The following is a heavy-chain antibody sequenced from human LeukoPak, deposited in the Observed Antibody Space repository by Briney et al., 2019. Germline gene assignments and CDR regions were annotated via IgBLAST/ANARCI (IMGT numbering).Heavy chain of an antibody. CDR1: GGSISSYY. D-gene: IGHD3-9*01. Sequence: SETLSLTCTVSGGSISSYYWSWIRQPPGKGLVWIGYIYYSGSTNYNPSLKSRVTISVDTSKNQFSLKLSSVTAADTAVYYCARDNHLYYDILTGSFDIWGQGTMVTVSS. CDR3: ARDNHLYYDILTGSFDI. J-gene: IGHJ3*02. CDR2: IYYSGST. V-gene: IGHV4-59*01.